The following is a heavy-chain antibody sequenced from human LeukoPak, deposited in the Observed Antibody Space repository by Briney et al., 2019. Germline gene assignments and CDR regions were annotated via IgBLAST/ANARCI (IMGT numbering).Heavy chain of an antibody. D-gene: IGHD3-3*01. CDR1: GYSFTSYW. CDR2: IYPGDSDT. Sequence: GESLKISCKGSGYSFTSYWIGWVRQMPGKGLEWMGIIYPGDSDTRYSPSFQGQVTVSADKSISTAYLQWSSLKASDTAMYYCARQGWNYYYYMDVWGKGTTVTVSS. V-gene: IGHV5-51*01. CDR3: ARQGWNYYYYMDV. J-gene: IGHJ6*03.